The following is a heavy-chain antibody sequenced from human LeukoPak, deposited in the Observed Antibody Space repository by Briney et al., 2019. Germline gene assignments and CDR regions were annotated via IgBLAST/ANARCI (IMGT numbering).Heavy chain of an antibody. CDR1: GDSISSGNYY. CDR3: ARGTSAAQFDP. V-gene: IGHV4-39*07. J-gene: IGHJ5*02. Sequence: SETLSLTCSVSGDSISSGNYYWGWIRQPPGKGLEWIGNLYYSGTTYYNPSFKSRVTISVDTSKNQFSLKLSSVTAADTAVYYCARGTSAAQFDPWGQGTLVTVSS. D-gene: IGHD6-13*01. CDR2: LYYSGTT.